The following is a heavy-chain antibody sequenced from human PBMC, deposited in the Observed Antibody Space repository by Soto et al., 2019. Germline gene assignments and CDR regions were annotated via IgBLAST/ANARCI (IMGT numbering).Heavy chain of an antibody. CDR3: SKAKLDYYGSDGFDY. Sequence: QVQLVESGGGVVQPGRSLRLSCAASGFTFSSYGMHWVRQAPGKGLEWVAVISYDGSNKYYADSVKGRFTISRYNSKNTLYLQMNSLRAEDTAVYYCSKAKLDYYGSDGFDYWGQGTLVTVSS. CDR2: ISYDGSNK. V-gene: IGHV3-30*18. CDR1: GFTFSSYG. J-gene: IGHJ4*02. D-gene: IGHD3-10*01.